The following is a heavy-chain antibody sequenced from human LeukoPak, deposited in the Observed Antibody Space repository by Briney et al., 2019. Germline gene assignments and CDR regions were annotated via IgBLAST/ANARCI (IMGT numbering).Heavy chain of an antibody. CDR1: GGSISSYY. J-gene: IGHJ6*02. Sequence: SETLSLTCTVFGGSISSYYWSWIRQPPGKGLEWIGYIYYSGSTYYNPSLKSRVTISVDTSKNQFSLKLSSVTAADTAVYYCARAGTVVTTRSGMDVWGQGTTVTVSS. CDR2: IYYSGST. V-gene: IGHV4-59*12. CDR3: ARAGTVVTTRSGMDV. D-gene: IGHD4-23*01.